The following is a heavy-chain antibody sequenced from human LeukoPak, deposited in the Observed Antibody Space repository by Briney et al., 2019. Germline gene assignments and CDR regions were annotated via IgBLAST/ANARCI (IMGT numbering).Heavy chain of an antibody. J-gene: IGHJ2*01. CDR1: GGSISSGGYY. D-gene: IGHD6-6*01. Sequence: KTSQTLSLTCTVSGGSISSGGYYWSWIRQPPGKGLEWIGYIYHSGSTYYNPSLKSRVTISVDRSKNQFSLKLSSVTAADTAVYYCARGLKYSSSSFLVRHYWYFDLWGRGTLVTVTS. CDR2: IYHSGST. CDR3: ARGLKYSSSSFLVRHYWYFDL. V-gene: IGHV4-30-2*01.